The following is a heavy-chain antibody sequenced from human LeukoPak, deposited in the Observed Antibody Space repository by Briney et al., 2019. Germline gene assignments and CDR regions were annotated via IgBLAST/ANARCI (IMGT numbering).Heavy chain of an antibody. CDR3: ARAHDLYGSGSYYISPSDY. V-gene: IGHV3-64*01. D-gene: IGHD3-10*01. J-gene: IGHJ4*02. CDR1: GFTFSSYG. CDR2: ISRNGGST. Sequence: GGSLRLSCAASGFTFSSYGMNWVRQAPGKGLEYVSAISRNGGSTDYANSVKGRFTISRDNSKNTLYLQMGSLRAEDMAVYYCARAHDLYGSGSYYISPSDYWGQGTLVTVSS.